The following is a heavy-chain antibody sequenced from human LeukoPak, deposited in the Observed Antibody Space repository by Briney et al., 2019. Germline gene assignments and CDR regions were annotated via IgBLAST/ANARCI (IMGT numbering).Heavy chain of an antibody. CDR1: GFPFTLYN. Sequence: GGSLRLSCEVSGFPFTLYNMNWVRQAPGKGLEWLSYISSSTNTIYYADSVKGRFTISRDNAKNSLYLQMNGLGAEDTAMYFCARELNGYGYYFFDYWGPGTLVTVSS. J-gene: IGHJ4*02. D-gene: IGHD3-16*01. V-gene: IGHV3-48*04. CDR3: ARELNGYGYYFFDY. CDR2: ISSSTNTI.